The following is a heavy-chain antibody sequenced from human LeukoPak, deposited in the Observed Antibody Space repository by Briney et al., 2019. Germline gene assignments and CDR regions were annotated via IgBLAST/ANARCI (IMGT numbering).Heavy chain of an antibody. D-gene: IGHD6-19*01. Sequence: PGGSLRLSCAASGFTVSSKYMSWVRQAPGKGLEWVSVIYSGGSTYYADSVKGRFTISRDNSKNTLYLQMNSLRAEDTAVYYCARDFRGWYYFDYWGQGTLVTVSS. V-gene: IGHV3-66*01. J-gene: IGHJ4*02. CDR2: IYSGGST. CDR3: ARDFRGWYYFDY. CDR1: GFTVSSKY.